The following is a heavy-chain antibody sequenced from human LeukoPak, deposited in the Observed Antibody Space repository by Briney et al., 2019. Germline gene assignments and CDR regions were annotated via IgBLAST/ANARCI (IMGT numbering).Heavy chain of an antibody. J-gene: IGHJ2*01. CDR3: ARDDEGYFDL. CDR1: GYTFTSCG. CDR2: ISAYNGNT. V-gene: IGHV1-18*01. Sequence: ASVKVSCKASGYTFTSCGISWGRQAPGQGLEWMGWISAYNGNTNYAQKLQGRVTMTTDTSTSTAYMELRSLRSDDAAVYYCARDDEGYFDLWGRGTLVTVSS.